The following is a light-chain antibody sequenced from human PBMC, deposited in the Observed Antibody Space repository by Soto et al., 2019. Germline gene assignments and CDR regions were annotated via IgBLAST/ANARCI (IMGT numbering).Light chain of an antibody. V-gene: IGLV2-23*02. CDR3: CSYAGSSTLVI. Sequence: ALTQPASVSGSPGQSITISCTGTSSDVGTYNFVSWYQQYPGKAPKLMIYEVNKRPSGLSNRFSGSKSGNTASLTISGLQAEDEADYYCCSYAGSSTLVIFGGGTKLTVL. CDR1: SSDVGTYNF. J-gene: IGLJ2*01. CDR2: EVN.